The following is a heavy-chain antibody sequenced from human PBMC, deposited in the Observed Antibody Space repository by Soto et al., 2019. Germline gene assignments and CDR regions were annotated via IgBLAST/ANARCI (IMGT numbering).Heavy chain of an antibody. D-gene: IGHD1-26*01. CDR2: IYYSGST. CDR3: ARHHGWERHHFDY. Sequence: QLQLQESGPGLVKPSETLSLTCTVSGGSISSSSYYWGWIRQPPGKGLEWIGSIYYSGSTYYNPSLKSRVTITADTSKNHFSLKLSSVTAADTAVYYCARHHGWERHHFDYWDQGTLVTVSS. J-gene: IGHJ4*02. CDR1: GGSISSSSYY. V-gene: IGHV4-39*01.